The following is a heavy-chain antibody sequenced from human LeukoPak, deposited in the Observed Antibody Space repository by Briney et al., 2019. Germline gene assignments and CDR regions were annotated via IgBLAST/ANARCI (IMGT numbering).Heavy chain of an antibody. V-gene: IGHV4-39*01. CDR1: GGSISSSSYY. J-gene: IGHJ6*02. Sequence: SETLSLTCTVSGGSISSSSYYWGWIRQPPGKGLEWIGSIYYSGSTYYNPSLKSRVTISVDTSKNQFSLKLSSVTAADTAVYYCARAGSLFYYYGMDVWGQGTTVTVS. D-gene: IGHD2-15*01. CDR3: ARAGSLFYYYGMDV. CDR2: IYYSGST.